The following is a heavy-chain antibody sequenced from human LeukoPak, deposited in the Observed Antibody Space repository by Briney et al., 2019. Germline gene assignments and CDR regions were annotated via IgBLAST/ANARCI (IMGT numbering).Heavy chain of an antibody. CDR2: INQHGNEK. CDR1: GFTFSSYW. CDR3: ARDACPNYYTSGSGI. J-gene: IGHJ4*02. V-gene: IGHV3-7*01. Sequence: PGGSLRLSCATSGFTFSSYWMSWVRQAPGKGLEWVANINQHGNEKYYVDSVKGRFTISRDNAKNSLYLQMNSLRAGDTAVYYCARDACPNYYTSGSGIWGQGTLVTVSS. D-gene: IGHD3-10*01.